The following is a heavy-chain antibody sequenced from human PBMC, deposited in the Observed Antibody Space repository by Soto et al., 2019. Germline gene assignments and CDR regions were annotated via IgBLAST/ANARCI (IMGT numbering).Heavy chain of an antibody. D-gene: IGHD2-2*01. J-gene: IGHJ6*02. CDR1: GGPFSSYA. Sequence: QVQLVQSGAEVKKPGSSVKVSCKAYGGPFSSYAISWVRQAPGQGLEWMGGIIPFFGTTNYAEKFQDRVTITADKSTNTAHMELRSLRYEDTAVYYCARHPGSTSRLVYGMDVWGQGTTVTVYS. CDR3: ARHPGSTSRLVYGMDV. CDR2: IIPFFGTT. V-gene: IGHV1-69*06.